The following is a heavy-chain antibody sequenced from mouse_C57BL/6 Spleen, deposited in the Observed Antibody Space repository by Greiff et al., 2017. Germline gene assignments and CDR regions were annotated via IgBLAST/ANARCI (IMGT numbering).Heavy chain of an antibody. Sequence: EVLLVESGGGLVKPGGSLKLSCAASGFTFSDYGMHWVSQAPGKGLEWVAYISSGSGTIYYADTVKGRFTLSRDNAKNTLFLQMTSLRSEDTAMYYCAYGSYEWYFDGWGEGTTLTVSS. CDR1: GFTFSDYG. D-gene: IGHD2-1*01. CDR3: AYGSYEWYFDG. V-gene: IGHV5-17*01. CDR2: ISSGSGTI. J-gene: IGHJ1*01.